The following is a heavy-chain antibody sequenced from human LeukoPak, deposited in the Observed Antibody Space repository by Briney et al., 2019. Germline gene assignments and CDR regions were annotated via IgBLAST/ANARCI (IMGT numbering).Heavy chain of an antibody. D-gene: IGHD3-10*01. CDR3: ASLGFGEKELDY. J-gene: IGHJ4*02. V-gene: IGHV3-21*01. Sequence: GGSLRLSCAASGFTVSSNYMSWVRQAPGKGLEWVSFISSSSSYIYYADSVKGRFTISRDNAKNSLYLQMNSLRAEDTAVYYCASLGFGEKELDYWGQGTLVTVSS. CDR2: ISSSSSYI. CDR1: GFTVSSNY.